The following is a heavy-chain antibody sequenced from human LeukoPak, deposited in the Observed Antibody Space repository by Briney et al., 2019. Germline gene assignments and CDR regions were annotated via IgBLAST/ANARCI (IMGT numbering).Heavy chain of an antibody. Sequence: PGGSLRLSCAASGFTFSDHYMDWVRQAPGKGLEWVGRTRNKANSYTTEYAASVKGRFTISRDDSKNSLYLQMNSLKTEHTAVYYCARDVSNGFLERYWYFDLWGRGTLVTVSS. CDR3: ARDVSNGFLERYWYFDL. J-gene: IGHJ2*01. D-gene: IGHD3-3*01. CDR1: GFTFSDHY. V-gene: IGHV3-72*01. CDR2: TRNKANSYTT.